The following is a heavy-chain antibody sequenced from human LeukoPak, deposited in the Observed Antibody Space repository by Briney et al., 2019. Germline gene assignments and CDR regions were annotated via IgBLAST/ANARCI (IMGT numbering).Heavy chain of an antibody. D-gene: IGHD2-21*01. CDR3: ARFLSSEGG. CDR1: GFTFSSFG. V-gene: IGHV3-23*01. Sequence: GGTLRLSCAASGFTFSSFGMSWVRQAPGKGLEWVSAISSTGGTAYYVDSVKGRFTISRDSSKNTLYLQMNSLRAGDAAVYYCARFLSSEGGWGQGTLVTVSS. J-gene: IGHJ4*02. CDR2: ISSTGGTA.